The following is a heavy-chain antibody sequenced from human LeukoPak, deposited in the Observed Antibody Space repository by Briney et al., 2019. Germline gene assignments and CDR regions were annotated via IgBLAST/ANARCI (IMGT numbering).Heavy chain of an antibody. J-gene: IGHJ6*02. D-gene: IGHD3-10*01. V-gene: IGHV1-18*01. CDR1: GYTFTSYG. CDR3: AREKGLWFGELLYYYYGMDV. CDR2: XXXXXGNT. Sequence: ASVKVSCKASGYTFTSYGISWVRQAPGQGLEWMGWXXXXXGNTNYAQKLQGRVTMTTDTSTSTAYMELRSLRSDDTAVYYCAREKGLWFGELLYYYYGMDVWGQGTTVTVSS.